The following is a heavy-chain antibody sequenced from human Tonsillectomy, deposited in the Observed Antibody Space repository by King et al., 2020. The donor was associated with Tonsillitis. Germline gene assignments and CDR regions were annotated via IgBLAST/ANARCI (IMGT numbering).Heavy chain of an antibody. CDR2: INWDDDK. J-gene: IGHJ6*03. CDR3: AHSSSWYYYYYYYYMDV. Sequence: TLKESGPTLVKPTQTLTLTCTFSGFSLSTSGVGVGWIRQPPGKALEWLALINWDDDKRYSTSLKIRLTITKDTSKNQVVLTMTNMDPVDTATYYCAHSSSWYYYYYYYYMDVWGKGTTVTVSS. V-gene: IGHV2-5*02. CDR1: GFSLSTSGVG. D-gene: IGHD6-13*01.